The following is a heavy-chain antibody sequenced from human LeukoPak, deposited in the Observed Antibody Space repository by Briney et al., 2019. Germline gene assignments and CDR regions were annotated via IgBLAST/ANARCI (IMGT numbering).Heavy chain of an antibody. Sequence: GGSLRLSCAASGFTFSSYSMNWVRQAPGKGLEGVSGLSGNSSTTYYADSVKGRFTISRDNAKNSLYLQMNSLRAEDTAVYYCARDLSVTTLYIDAFDIWGQGTMVTVSS. CDR3: ARDLSVTTLYIDAFDI. D-gene: IGHD4-17*01. CDR1: GFTFSSYS. CDR2: LSGNSSTT. J-gene: IGHJ3*02. V-gene: IGHV3-48*01.